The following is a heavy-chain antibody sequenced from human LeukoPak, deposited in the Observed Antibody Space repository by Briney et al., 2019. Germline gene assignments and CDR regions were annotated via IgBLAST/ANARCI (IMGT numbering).Heavy chain of an antibody. CDR2: ISSSSSTI. D-gene: IGHD2-2*01. V-gene: IGHV3-48*01. Sequence: PGGSLRLSCAASEFTFSSYSMNWVRQAPGKGLEWVSYISSSSSTIYYADPVKGRFTISRDNAKNSLYLQMNSLRAEDTAVYYCARDLPCSSTSCLYYYYMDVWGKGTTVTVSS. CDR3: ARDLPCSSTSCLYYYYMDV. J-gene: IGHJ6*03. CDR1: EFTFSSYS.